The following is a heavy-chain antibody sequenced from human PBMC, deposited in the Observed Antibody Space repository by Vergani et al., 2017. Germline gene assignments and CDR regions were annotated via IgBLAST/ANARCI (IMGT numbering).Heavy chain of an antibody. Sequence: QVQLVQSGAEVKKPGSSVKVSCKASGGTFSSYAISWVRQAPGKGLEWMGGIIPIFGTANYAQKFQGRVTITADESTSTAYMELSNLRSEDTAVYYCARARIVGATTPWTALTHFDYWGQGTLVTVSS. CDR1: GGTFSSYA. J-gene: IGHJ4*02. D-gene: IGHD1-26*01. CDR2: IIPIFGTA. CDR3: ARARIVGATTPWTALTHFDY. V-gene: IGHV1-69*01.